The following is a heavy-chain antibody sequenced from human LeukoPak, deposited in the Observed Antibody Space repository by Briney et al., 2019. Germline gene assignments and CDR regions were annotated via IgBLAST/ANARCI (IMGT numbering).Heavy chain of an antibody. CDR1: GGSFSGYY. CDR3: ARRGPPLTDFDY. D-gene: IGHD3-9*01. Sequence: PSETLSLTCAVYGGSFSGYYCSWIRQPPGKGLEWIGEINHSGSTNYNPSLKSRVTISVDTSKNQFSLKLSSVTAADTAVYYCARRGPPLTDFDYWGQGTLVTVSS. CDR2: INHSGST. J-gene: IGHJ4*02. V-gene: IGHV4-34*01.